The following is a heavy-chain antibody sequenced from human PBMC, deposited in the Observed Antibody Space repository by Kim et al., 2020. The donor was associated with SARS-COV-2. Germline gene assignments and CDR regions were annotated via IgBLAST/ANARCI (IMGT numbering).Heavy chain of an antibody. CDR2: IYYSGST. J-gene: IGHJ4*02. CDR1: GGSISSGGYY. V-gene: IGHV4-31*03. D-gene: IGHD1-26*01. Sequence: SETLSLTCTVSGGSISSGGYYWSWIRQHPGKGLEWIGYIYYSGSTYYNPSLKSRVTITVDTSKNQFSLKLSSVTAADTAVYYCVSNSGRVPRADYWGQGTLVTVSS. CDR3: VSNSGRVPRADY.